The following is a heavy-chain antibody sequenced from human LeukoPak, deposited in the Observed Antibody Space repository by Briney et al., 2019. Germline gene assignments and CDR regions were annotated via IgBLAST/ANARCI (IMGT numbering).Heavy chain of an antibody. D-gene: IGHD1-1*01. V-gene: IGHV5-51*01. CDR2: IYPGDSDT. CDR3: ATLYNWNEVDTFDY. J-gene: IGHJ4*02. Sequence: GEPLKISCKGSGYSFTSYWIGWVRQIPGKGLEWMGIIYPGDSDTRYSPSFQGQVTISADKSISTAYLQWSSLKASDTAMYYCATLYNWNEVDTFDYWGQGTLVTVSS. CDR1: GYSFTSYW.